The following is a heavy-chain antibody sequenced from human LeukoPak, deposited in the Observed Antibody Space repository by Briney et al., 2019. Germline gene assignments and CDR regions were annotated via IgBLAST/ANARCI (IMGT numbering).Heavy chain of an antibody. CDR1: GFTFSSYS. CDR2: ISTSSSYI. J-gene: IGHJ3*02. V-gene: IGHV3-21*01. Sequence: GGSLRLSCAASGFTFSSYSMNWVRQAPGKGLEWVSFISTSSSYIHNADSVKGRFTISRDNAKNSLFLQMNTLRAEDTAVYYCAREDASAFDIWGQGTMVSVSS. CDR3: AREDASAFDI.